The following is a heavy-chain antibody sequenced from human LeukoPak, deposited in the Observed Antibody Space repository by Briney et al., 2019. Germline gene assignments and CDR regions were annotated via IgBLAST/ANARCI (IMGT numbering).Heavy chain of an antibody. CDR3: ARDPNLYYDSSGYYQGFDY. D-gene: IGHD3-22*01. CDR1: GFTFSSYG. Sequence: GRSLRLSCAASGFTFSSYGMHWVRQAPGKGREWVAIIWYDGSNKYYADSVKGRFTISRDNSKNTLYLQMNSLRAEDTAVYYCARDPNLYYDSSGYYQGFDYWGQGTLVTVSS. V-gene: IGHV3-33*01. CDR2: IWYDGSNK. J-gene: IGHJ4*02.